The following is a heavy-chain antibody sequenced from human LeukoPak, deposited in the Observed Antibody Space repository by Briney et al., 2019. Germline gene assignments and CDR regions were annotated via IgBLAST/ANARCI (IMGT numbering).Heavy chain of an antibody. CDR2: ISWNSGSI. V-gene: IGHV3-9*01. CDR1: GFTFDDYA. Sequence: GGSLRLSCAASGFTFDDYAMHWVRQAPGKDLEWVSGISWNSGSIGYADSVKGRFTISRDNAKNSLYLQMNSLRAEDTALYYCAKDRVTKLAVRAFDYWGQGTLVTVSS. J-gene: IGHJ4*02. CDR3: AKDRVTKLAVRAFDY. D-gene: IGHD4-17*01.